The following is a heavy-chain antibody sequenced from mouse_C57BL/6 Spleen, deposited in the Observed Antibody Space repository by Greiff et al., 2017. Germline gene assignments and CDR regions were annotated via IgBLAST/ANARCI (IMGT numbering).Heavy chain of an antibody. CDR2: INPSNGGT. V-gene: IGHV1-53*01. CDR1: GYTFTSYW. D-gene: IGHD1-1*02. Sequence: QVQLQQSGTELVQPGASVKLSCKASGYTFTSYWMHWVKQRPGQGLEWIGNINPSNGGTKYTEKFQSKATLTVDKSSNTAYLQLSRLTSEDSAVDYCARVDCNLYYAMDYWGQGTSVTVAA. J-gene: IGHJ4*01. CDR3: ARVDCNLYYAMDY.